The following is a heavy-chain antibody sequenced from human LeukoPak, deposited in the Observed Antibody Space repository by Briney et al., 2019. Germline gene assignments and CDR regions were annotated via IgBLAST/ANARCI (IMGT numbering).Heavy chain of an antibody. CDR2: IYTSGST. D-gene: IGHD1-26*01. Sequence: PSETLSLTCTVSGGSISSGSYYWSWIRQPAGKGLEWIGRIYTSGSTIYNPSLKSRVTISVDTSKNQFSLKLSSVTAADTAVYYCASEVVGGSYSSGGFDPWGQGTLVTVSS. CDR1: GGSISSGSYY. V-gene: IGHV4-61*02. CDR3: ASEVVGGSYSSGGFDP. J-gene: IGHJ5*02.